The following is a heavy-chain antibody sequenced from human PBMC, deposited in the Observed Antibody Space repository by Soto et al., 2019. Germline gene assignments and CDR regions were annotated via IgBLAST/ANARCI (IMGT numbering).Heavy chain of an antibody. J-gene: IGHJ3*02. Sequence: QVRLHESGPGLVKPSETLSLTCTVSTDSFNDYYWSWIRQPPGKGLEWIGSIYNTGNTNHNPSLESRVSISVDSSKIQFSLSLSSVTAADTAVYYCARDVGIHDAFDIWGQGTLVTFSS. V-gene: IGHV4-59*13. CDR1: TDSFNDYY. CDR3: ARDVGIHDAFDI. CDR2: IYNTGNT. D-gene: IGHD5-18*01.